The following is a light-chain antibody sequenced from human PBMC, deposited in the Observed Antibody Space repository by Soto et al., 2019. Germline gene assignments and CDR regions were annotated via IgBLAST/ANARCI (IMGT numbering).Light chain of an antibody. Sequence: DIQMTQSPSTLSASAGDRVTITCRASQSISTWLAWYQRKPGKAPKLLIYGASSLASGVPSRFSGSGSGTEFTLTISSLQPDDFATYYCQQHNGYSERMFGQGTKVDIK. J-gene: IGKJ1*01. V-gene: IGKV1-5*01. CDR3: QQHNGYSERM. CDR2: GAS. CDR1: QSISTW.